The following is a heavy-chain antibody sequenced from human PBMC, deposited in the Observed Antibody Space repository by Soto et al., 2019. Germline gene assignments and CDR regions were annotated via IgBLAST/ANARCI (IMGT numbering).Heavy chain of an antibody. CDR1: GGSISTDDHY. CDR2: IYYTGST. V-gene: IGHV4-30-4*01. J-gene: IGHJ4*02. D-gene: IGHD6-13*01. CDR3: ASLRSRWNIDY. Sequence: VQLQESGAGLVKPSQTLSLTCTVSGGSISTDDHYWSWIRQPPGKGLEWIGYIYYTGSTHYNPSLRSGLFTSLDTSKTQFSLQLTSVTAADTAVYYCASLRSRWNIDYWGQGTLVTVSS.